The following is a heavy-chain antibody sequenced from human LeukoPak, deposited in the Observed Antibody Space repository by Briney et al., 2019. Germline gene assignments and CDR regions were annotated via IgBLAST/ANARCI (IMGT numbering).Heavy chain of an antibody. CDR3: ARDNGWPYYFDY. CDR1: GGSISSYY. D-gene: IGHD2-8*01. Sequence: SETLSLTCTVSGGSISSYYWSWIRQPAGKGLEWIGRIYTSGSTSYNPSLKSRVTISIDTSKNQFSLKLSSVTAADTAVYYCARDNGWPYYFDYWGQGTLVTVSS. J-gene: IGHJ4*02. CDR2: IYTSGST. V-gene: IGHV4-4*07.